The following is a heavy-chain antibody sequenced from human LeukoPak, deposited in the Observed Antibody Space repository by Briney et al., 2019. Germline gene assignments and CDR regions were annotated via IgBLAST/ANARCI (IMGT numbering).Heavy chain of an antibody. CDR3: AKGKTNIVVVVAATAEYFQH. V-gene: IGHV3-23*01. CDR2: ISGNDGRT. J-gene: IGHJ1*01. D-gene: IGHD2-15*01. Sequence: PGGSLRLSCAASGFTFSSYDMNWVRQAPGKGLEWVSGISGNDGRTYYADSVKGRFTISRDNSKNTLSLQMNSLRAEDTAVYYCAKGKTNIVVVVAATAEYFQHWGQGTLVTVSS. CDR1: GFTFSSYD.